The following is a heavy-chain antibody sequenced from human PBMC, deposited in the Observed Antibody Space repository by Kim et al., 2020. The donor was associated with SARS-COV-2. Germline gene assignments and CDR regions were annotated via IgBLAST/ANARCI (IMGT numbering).Heavy chain of an antibody. CDR3: TSGPYYYDSAAYYHDY. D-gene: IGHD3-22*01. Sequence: GGSLRLSCTTSGLTFGDYAMSWFRQAPGKGLEWVAFIRSKRYGETTEYAASVKGRFTISRDDSKRIAYLQMNGLKTEDTDVYYCTSGPYYYDSAAYYHDYWGQGTLVTVSS. CDR2: IRSKRYGETT. CDR1: GLTFGDYA. J-gene: IGHJ4*02. V-gene: IGHV3-49*03.